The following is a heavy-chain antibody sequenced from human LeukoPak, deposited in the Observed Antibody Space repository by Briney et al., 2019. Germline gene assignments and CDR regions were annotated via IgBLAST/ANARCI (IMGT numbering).Heavy chain of an antibody. CDR3: ARASPVASTQHFDY. CDR2: ISSSDTAI. D-gene: IGHD6-19*01. Sequence: GRSLRLSCAASGFTFNSYSMSWVRQAPGKGLEWVSYISSSDTAIYYADSVKGRFTISRDNAKNSLYLQMNSLRAEDTAVYYCARASPVASTQHFDYWGQGTLVTVSS. J-gene: IGHJ4*02. CDR1: GFTFNSYS. V-gene: IGHV3-48*01.